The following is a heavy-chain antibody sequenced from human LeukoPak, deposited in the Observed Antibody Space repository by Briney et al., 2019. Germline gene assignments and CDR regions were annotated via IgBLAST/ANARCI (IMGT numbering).Heavy chain of an antibody. CDR2: VDPEDGET. CDR3: ATVGDGYNSSPGEVDY. V-gene: IGHV1-69-2*01. D-gene: IGHD5-24*01. Sequence: ASVKVSCKVSGYTFTDYYMHWVQQAPGKGLEWMGLVDPEDGETIYAEKFQGRVTITADTSTDTAYMELSSLRSEDTAVYYCATVGDGYNSSPGEVDYWGQGTLVTVSS. J-gene: IGHJ4*02. CDR1: GYTFTDYY.